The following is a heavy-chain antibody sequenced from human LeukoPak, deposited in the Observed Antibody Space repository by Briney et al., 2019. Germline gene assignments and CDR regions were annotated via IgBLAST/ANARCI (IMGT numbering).Heavy chain of an antibody. Sequence: PGGSLRLSCAASGFTFSGYSMNWVRQAPGKGLEWVSYISSSSTTTYYTDPVKGRFTISRDNAKKSLFLQMNGLRAEDTAVYYCARGGSGYSAYDFGYWGQGILVTVSS. D-gene: IGHD5-12*01. CDR3: ARGGSGYSAYDFGY. CDR2: ISSSSTTT. CDR1: GFTFSGYS. J-gene: IGHJ4*02. V-gene: IGHV3-48*01.